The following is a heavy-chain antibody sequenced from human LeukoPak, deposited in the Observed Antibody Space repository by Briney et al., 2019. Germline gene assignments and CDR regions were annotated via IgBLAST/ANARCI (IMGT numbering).Heavy chain of an antibody. CDR2: IKEAGSEK. Sequence: GGSLRLSCAASGFTFSNYWMSWVRQAPGKGLEFMANIKEAGSEKYYVDSVKGRFTISRDNDKNSVHLQMNNLRAEDTAVYYCARGGGMRSWYDFDYWGQGTLVTVSS. J-gene: IGHJ4*02. D-gene: IGHD6-13*01. V-gene: IGHV3-7*04. CDR1: GFTFSNYW. CDR3: ARGGGMRSWYDFDY.